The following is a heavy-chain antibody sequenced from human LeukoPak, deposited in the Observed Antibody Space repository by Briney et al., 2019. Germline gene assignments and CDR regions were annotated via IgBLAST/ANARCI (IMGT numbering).Heavy chain of an antibody. CDR2: IKHDGSQK. D-gene: IGHD3-16*01. J-gene: IGHJ4*02. CDR1: GFTFSTYW. Sequence: GGSLRLSCAASGFTFSTYWMSWVRQVPGKGLEWVANIKHDGSQKFYVDSVKGRFTISRDDAKSSLYLQMNSLKTEDTAVYYCTREGRGSDAFDYWGQGTLVTVSS. V-gene: IGHV3-7*05. CDR3: TREGRGSDAFDY.